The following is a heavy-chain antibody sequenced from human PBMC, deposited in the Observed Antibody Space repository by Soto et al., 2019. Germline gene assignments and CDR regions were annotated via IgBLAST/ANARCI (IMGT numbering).Heavy chain of an antibody. Sequence: SETLSLTYTVSGGSISSYYWSWIRQPPGKGLEWIGYIYYSGSTNYNPSLKSRVTISVDTSKNQFSLKLSSVTAADTALYYCARLTSPDPRLVQYCSGGSCYFPLGAFDIWGQGTMVTVSS. V-gene: IGHV4-59*08. D-gene: IGHD2-15*01. J-gene: IGHJ3*02. CDR3: ARLTSPDPRLVQYCSGGSCYFPLGAFDI. CDR1: GGSISSYY. CDR2: IYYSGST.